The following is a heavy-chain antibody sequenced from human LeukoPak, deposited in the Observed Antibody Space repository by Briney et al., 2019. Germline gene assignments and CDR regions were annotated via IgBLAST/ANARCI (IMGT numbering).Heavy chain of an antibody. J-gene: IGHJ4*02. Sequence: PGGSLRLSCAASGFTFSNYAMRWVRQAPGKGLEWVSGISGSGDSTYYADSVKGRFTISRDNSKNTLYLQMNSLRAEDTAVYYCARDTYADYVWGSYRSDLSYWGQGTLVTVSS. CDR3: ARDTYADYVWGSYRSDLSY. D-gene: IGHD3-16*02. V-gene: IGHV3-23*01. CDR1: GFTFSNYA. CDR2: ISGSGDST.